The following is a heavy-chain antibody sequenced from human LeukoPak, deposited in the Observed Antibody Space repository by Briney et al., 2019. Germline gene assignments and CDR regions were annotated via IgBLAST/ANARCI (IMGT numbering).Heavy chain of an antibody. CDR1: GFRFSDYS. D-gene: IGHD3-22*01. CDR2: IKSKTDGGTT. J-gene: IGHJ4*02. CDR3: TTEDTTYYHDSSGYFAGHGYYFDY. Sequence: GGSLRLSCAASGFRFSDYSMNWVRQAPGKGLEWVGRIKSKTDGGTTDYAAPVKGRFTISRDDSKNTLYLHMNSLKIEDTAVYYCTTEDTTYYHDSSGYFAGHGYYFDYWGQGTLVTVSS. V-gene: IGHV3-15*01.